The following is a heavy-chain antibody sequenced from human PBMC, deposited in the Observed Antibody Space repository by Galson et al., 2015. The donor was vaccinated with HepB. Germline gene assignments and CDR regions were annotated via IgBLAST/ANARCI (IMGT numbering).Heavy chain of an antibody. Sequence: SGGSISSSSYYWGWIRQPPGKGLEWIGSIYYSGSTYYNPSLKSRVTISVDTSKNQFSLKLSSVAAADTAVYYCARQTTVTTRAWGQGTLVTVSS. J-gene: IGHJ5*02. V-gene: IGHV4-39*01. CDR1: GGSISSSSYY. CDR2: IYYSGST. D-gene: IGHD4-17*01. CDR3: ARQTTVTTRA.